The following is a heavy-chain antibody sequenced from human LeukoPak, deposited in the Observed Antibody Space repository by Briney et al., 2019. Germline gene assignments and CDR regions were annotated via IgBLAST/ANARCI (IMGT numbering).Heavy chain of an antibody. CDR2: IRYDGNNK. J-gene: IGHJ4*02. D-gene: IGHD3-16*01. CDR1: GFTFSSYD. Sequence: GGSLRLSCAASGFTFSSYDIHWVRQAPGKGLEWVTFIRYDGNNKYYADSVKGRFTISRDNSKNTVYVQMNSLRAEDTAVYYCAKAYTTTIDYWGQGTLVTVSS. CDR3: AKAYTTTIDY. V-gene: IGHV3-30*02.